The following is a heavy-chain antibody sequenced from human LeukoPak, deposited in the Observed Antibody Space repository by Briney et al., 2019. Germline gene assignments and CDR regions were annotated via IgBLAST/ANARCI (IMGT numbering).Heavy chain of an antibody. CDR3: AKVSSAWYGDTFDI. CDR1: GFTLSNYA. CDR2: IGSGSST. V-gene: IGHV3-23*01. D-gene: IGHD6-19*01. J-gene: IGHJ3*02. Sequence: GGSLRLSCTASGFTLSNYAMNWVRQAPGKGLEWVSGIGSGSSTYYVDSVKGRFSISRDNSKKTLYLQMNSLRVEDTAVYYCAKVSSAWYGDTFDIWGQGTMVTVSS.